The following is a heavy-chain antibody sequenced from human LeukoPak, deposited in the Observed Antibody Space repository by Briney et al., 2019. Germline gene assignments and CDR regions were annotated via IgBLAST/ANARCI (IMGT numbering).Heavy chain of an antibody. J-gene: IGHJ5*02. CDR1: GGSISSYY. D-gene: IGHD6-19*01. V-gene: IGHV4-59*12. CDR3: ARDSRSGWGNWFDP. CDR2: IYYSGST. Sequence: SETLSLTCTVSGGSISSYYWSWIRQPPGKGLEWIGYIYYSGSTNYNPSLKSRVAISVDTSKNQFSLKLSSVTAADTAVYYCARDSRSGWGNWFDPWGQGTLVTVSS.